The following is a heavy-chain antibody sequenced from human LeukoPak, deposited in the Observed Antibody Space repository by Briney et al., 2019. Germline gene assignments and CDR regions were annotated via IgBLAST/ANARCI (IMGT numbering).Heavy chain of an antibody. CDR3: ARGVYGDYLEAYYFDY. CDR1: GGSISSYY. V-gene: IGHV4-4*07. CDR2: IYTSGST. D-gene: IGHD4-17*01. J-gene: IGHJ4*02. Sequence: SETLSLTCTVSGGSISSYYWSWIRQPAGKGLEGIGRIYTSGSTNYNPSLKSRVTMSVDTSKNQFSLKLSSVTAADTAVYYCARGVYGDYLEAYYFDYWGQGTLVTVSS.